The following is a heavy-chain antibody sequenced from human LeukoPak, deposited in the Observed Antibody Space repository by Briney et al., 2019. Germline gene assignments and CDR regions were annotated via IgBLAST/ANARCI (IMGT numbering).Heavy chain of an antibody. CDR1: GGSISSGSYY. V-gene: IGHV4-61*02. Sequence: PSQTLSLTCTVSGGSISSGSYYWSWIRQPAGKGLEWIGRIYTSGSTNYNPSLKSRVTISVDTSKNQFSLKLSSVTAADTAVYYCAREGFEQWLGWFDPWGQGTLVTVSS. J-gene: IGHJ5*02. CDR3: AREGFEQWLGWFDP. D-gene: IGHD6-19*01. CDR2: IYTSGST.